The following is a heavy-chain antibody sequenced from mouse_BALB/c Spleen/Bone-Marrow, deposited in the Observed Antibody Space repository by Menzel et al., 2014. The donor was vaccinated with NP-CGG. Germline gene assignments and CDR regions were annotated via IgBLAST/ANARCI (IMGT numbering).Heavy chain of an antibody. D-gene: IGHD1-1*01. Sequence: QVQLQQSGAELVKPGASVKLSCKASGYTFTSFYMYWVKQRPGQGLEWIGGINPSNGGTNFNEKFKGKATLTLDKSSSTAYMQLSSLTSEDSAVYYCTRGSYGSSQYYFDYWGQGTTLTVSS. V-gene: IGHV1S81*02. J-gene: IGHJ2*01. CDR2: INPSNGGT. CDR3: TRGSYGSSQYYFDY. CDR1: GYTFTSFY.